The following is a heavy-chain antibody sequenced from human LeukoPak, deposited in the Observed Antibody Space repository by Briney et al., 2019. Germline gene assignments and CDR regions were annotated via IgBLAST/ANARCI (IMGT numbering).Heavy chain of an antibody. CDR3: AKGKGYYDSSGYSH. V-gene: IGHV3-23*01. CDR1: GFTFSSYA. J-gene: IGHJ1*01. CDR2: ISGSGGST. D-gene: IGHD3-22*01. Sequence: GGSLRLSCAASGFTFSSYAMGWVRQAPGKGLEWVSGISGSGGSTYYADSVQGRLTISRDNSKNTLYLQMNSLRAEDTAVYYCAKGKGYYDSSGYSHWGQGTLVTVSS.